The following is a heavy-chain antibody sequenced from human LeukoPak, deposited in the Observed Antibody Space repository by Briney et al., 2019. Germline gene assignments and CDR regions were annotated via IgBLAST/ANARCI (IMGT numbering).Heavy chain of an antibody. J-gene: IGHJ4*02. CDR2: INPNSGGT. Sequence: KXSCXASGYTFTDFYMLWVRQAPGQGLEWMGWINPNSGGTDYAQKFQGRVTMTRNTSISTAYMELSSLRSEDTAVYYCARGLGIAVADPGSRASFDYWGQGTLVTVSS. D-gene: IGHD6-19*01. V-gene: IGHV1-2*02. CDR3: ARGLGIAVADPGSRASFDY. CDR1: GYTFTDFY.